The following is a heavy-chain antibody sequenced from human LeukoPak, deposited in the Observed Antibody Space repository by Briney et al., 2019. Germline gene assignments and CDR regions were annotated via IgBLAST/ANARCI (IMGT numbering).Heavy chain of an antibody. CDR3: AREGRDDGIDY. CDR1: GGSISSGGYS. D-gene: IGHD1-1*01. J-gene: IGHJ4*02. CDR2: IYHSGST. V-gene: IGHV4-30-2*01. Sequence: KASETLSLTCAVSGGSISSGGYSWSWIRQPPGKGLEWIGYIYHSGSTYYNPSLKSRVTISVDRSKNQFSLKLSSATAADTAVYYCAREGRDDGIDYWGQGTLVTVSS.